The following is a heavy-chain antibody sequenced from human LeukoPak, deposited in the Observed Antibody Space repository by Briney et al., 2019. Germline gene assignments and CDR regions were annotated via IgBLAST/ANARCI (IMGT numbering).Heavy chain of an antibody. Sequence: GGSLRLSCAASGFTFSSYGMHWVRQAPGKGLEGVAFIRYDGSNKNYADSVKGRFTISRDNSKNTLYLQMNSLRAEDTAVYYCARGPGGTHYYYMDVWGKGTTVTVSS. CDR2: IRYDGSNK. D-gene: IGHD6-13*01. V-gene: IGHV3-30*02. CDR1: GFTFSSYG. J-gene: IGHJ6*03. CDR3: ARGPGGTHYYYMDV.